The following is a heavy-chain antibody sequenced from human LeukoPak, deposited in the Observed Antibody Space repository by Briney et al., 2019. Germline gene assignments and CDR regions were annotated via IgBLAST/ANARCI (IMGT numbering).Heavy chain of an antibody. CDR3: ARLDTDYGDPPFDP. V-gene: IGHV4-39*07. D-gene: IGHD4-17*01. Sequence: SETLSLTCTVSGGSISSSIYYWGWIRQPPGKGLEWIGGIYYSGSTYYNPSLKSRVTISVDTSKNQFSLKLSSVTAADTAVYYCARLDTDYGDPPFDPWGQGTLVTVSS. CDR1: GGSISSSIYY. J-gene: IGHJ5*02. CDR2: IYYSGST.